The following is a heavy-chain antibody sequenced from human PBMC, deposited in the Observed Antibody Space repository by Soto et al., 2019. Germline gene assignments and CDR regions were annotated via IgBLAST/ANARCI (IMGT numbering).Heavy chain of an antibody. J-gene: IGHJ6*02. D-gene: IGHD2-2*01. V-gene: IGHV3-23*01. Sequence: PGGSLRLSCTASGFTYSSSAINSVRQAPGKGLEWVSGISGSGGSTYYADSVKGRFTISRDNSKNTVYLQMNSLRAEDTAVYYCAKDLGYCSSTGCYDFYAMDVWGQGTTVTVSS. CDR1: GFTYSSSA. CDR3: AKDLGYCSSTGCYDFYAMDV. CDR2: ISGSGGST.